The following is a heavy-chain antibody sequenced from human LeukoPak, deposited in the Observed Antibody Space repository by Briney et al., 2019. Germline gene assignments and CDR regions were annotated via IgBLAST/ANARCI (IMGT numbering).Heavy chain of an antibody. CDR1: GGSFSGYY. D-gene: IGHD4-17*01. CDR2: INHSGST. CDR3: ARPRMDYGDYGALPGGNWFDP. Sequence: SETLSLTCAVYGGSFSGYYWSWIRQPPGKGLEWIGEINHSGSTNYNPSLKSRVTTSVDTSKNQFSLKLSSVTAADTAVYYCARPRMDYGDYGALPGGNWFDPWGQGTLVTVSS. V-gene: IGHV4-34*01. J-gene: IGHJ5*02.